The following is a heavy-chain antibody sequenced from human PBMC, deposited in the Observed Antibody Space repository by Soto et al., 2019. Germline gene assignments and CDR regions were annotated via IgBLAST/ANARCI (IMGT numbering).Heavy chain of an antibody. Sequence: GGSLRLSCAASGFTVSSNYMSWVRQAPGKGLEWVSAISGSGSGTYYADSVKGRFTISRDNSKNTLYVQMNSLRAEDTAVYYCVKGRSGYDIDHWGQGTLVTVSS. CDR1: GFTVSSNY. CDR3: VKGRSGYDIDH. CDR2: ISGSGSGT. J-gene: IGHJ4*02. D-gene: IGHD5-12*01. V-gene: IGHV3-23*01.